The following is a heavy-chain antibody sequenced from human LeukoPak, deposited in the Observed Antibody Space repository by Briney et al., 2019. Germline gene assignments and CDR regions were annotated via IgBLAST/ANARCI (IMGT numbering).Heavy chain of an antibody. CDR3: ARGVVITNYYYYYGMDV. J-gene: IGHJ6*02. CDR1: GVAISSYT. V-gene: IGHV4-59*01. Sequence: PSETLSLTCTVSGVAISSYTTSWIRQPPGKGLEWIGCIYYSGSTNYNPSLKSRVTISVDTSKNQFSLKLSSVTAADTAVYYCARGVVITNYYYYYGMDVWGQGTTVTVSS. CDR2: IYYSGST. D-gene: IGHD3-22*01.